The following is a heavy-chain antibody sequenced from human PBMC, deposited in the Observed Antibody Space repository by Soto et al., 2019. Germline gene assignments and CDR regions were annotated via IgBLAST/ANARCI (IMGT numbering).Heavy chain of an antibody. J-gene: IGHJ4*02. V-gene: IGHV1-46*03. CDR3: AREGDDGGNDFDY. CDR2: INPSGGDT. D-gene: IGHD4-17*01. Sequence: QVQLVQSGADVKKPGASVKVSCKASGYTFTNYFLHWVRQAPGQGLEWMAIINPSGGDTRYAQKCQGRVTRARETSTSTVYMEVRSVRVEDAGVYYCAREGDDGGNDFDYWGQGTLVTVSS. CDR1: GYTFTNYF.